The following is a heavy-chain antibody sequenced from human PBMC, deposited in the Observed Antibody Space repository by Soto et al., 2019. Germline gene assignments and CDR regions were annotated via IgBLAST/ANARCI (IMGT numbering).Heavy chain of an antibody. J-gene: IGHJ3*02. V-gene: IGHV4-4*02. D-gene: IGHD3-22*01. CDR2: IYPSGST. Sequence: QVQLQESGPGLVNPSGTLSLTCAVSGGSIRSSNWWSWVRQPPGKGLEWIGEIYPSGSTNYNPSLKRRVTISEDKSKNQFALKLSSVTAADTAVYYCARIHYYDSRGYPQGGDAFDIWGQGTMVTVSS. CDR1: GGSIRSSNW. CDR3: ARIHYYDSRGYPQGGDAFDI.